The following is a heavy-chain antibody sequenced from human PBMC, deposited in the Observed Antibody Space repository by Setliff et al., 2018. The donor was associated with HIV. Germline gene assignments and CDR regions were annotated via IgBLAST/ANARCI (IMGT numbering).Heavy chain of an antibody. J-gene: IGHJ2*01. CDR1: GYTFTIYY. V-gene: IGHV1-46*01. CDR3: ARDPYPYADYGDWYFDL. CDR2: INPSGGST. D-gene: IGHD4-17*01. Sequence: GASVKVSCKASGYTFTIYYMHWVRQAPGQGLEWMGIINPSGGSTSYAQKFQGRVTMTRDTSASTVYMELSSLRAEDTAVYYCARDPYPYADYGDWYFDLWGRDTLVTVSS.